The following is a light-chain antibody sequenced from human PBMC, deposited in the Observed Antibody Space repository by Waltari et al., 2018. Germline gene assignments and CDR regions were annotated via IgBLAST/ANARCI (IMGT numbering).Light chain of an antibody. CDR2: RSV. V-gene: IGLV1-47*01. CDR3: VAWDDSLSGLWV. Sequence: QSVLTQSPSASGTPGQRVTISCSGSSSNIGSNYVYWYQQLPGTTPKLLIYRSVQRPSGVPARCSGSKSGTSASLAISGLRSEDEGDYYCVAWDDSLSGLWVFGGGTKLTVL. J-gene: IGLJ3*02. CDR1: SSNIGSNY.